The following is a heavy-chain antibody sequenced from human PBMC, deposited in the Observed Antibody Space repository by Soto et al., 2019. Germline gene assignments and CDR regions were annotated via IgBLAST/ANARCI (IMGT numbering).Heavy chain of an antibody. CDR2: ISYDGSNK. Sequence: GGSLRLSCAASGFTFSSYAMHWVRQAPGKGLEWVAVISYDGSNKYYADSVKGRFTISRDNSKNTLYLQMNSLRAEDTAVYYCAREEMGFGEFIFDYWGQGTLVTVSS. V-gene: IGHV3-30-3*01. CDR1: GFTFSSYA. CDR3: AREEMGFGEFIFDY. J-gene: IGHJ4*02. D-gene: IGHD3-10*01.